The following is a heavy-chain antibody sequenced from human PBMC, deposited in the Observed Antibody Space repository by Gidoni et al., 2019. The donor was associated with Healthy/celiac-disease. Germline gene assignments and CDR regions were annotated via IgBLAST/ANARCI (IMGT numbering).Heavy chain of an antibody. V-gene: IGHV3-9*01. Sequence: EVQLVESGGGLVQPGRSLRLSCAASGFTFDDYAMHWFRQAPGKGLECVSGISCNSGSIVYADSVKGRFTISRDNAKNSLYLQMNSLRAEDTALYYCAKEGDGYNRRFDYWGQGTLVTVSS. D-gene: IGHD5-12*01. CDR2: ISCNSGSI. CDR1: GFTFDDYA. CDR3: AKEGDGYNRRFDY. J-gene: IGHJ4*02.